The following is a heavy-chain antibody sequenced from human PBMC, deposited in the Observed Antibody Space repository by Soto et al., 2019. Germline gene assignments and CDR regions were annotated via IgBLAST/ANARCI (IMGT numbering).Heavy chain of an antibody. CDR3: ARGIAVAGTGWFHP. CDR1: GFTFSSYD. Sequence: EVQLVESGGGLVQPGGSLRLSCAASGFTFSSYDMHWVRQATGKGLEWVSAIGTAGDTYYPGSVKGRFTISRENANNSLYLQMNSLRAGDTAVYYCARGIAVAGTGWFHPWGQGTLVTVSS. J-gene: IGHJ5*02. CDR2: IGTAGDT. V-gene: IGHV3-13*01. D-gene: IGHD6-19*01.